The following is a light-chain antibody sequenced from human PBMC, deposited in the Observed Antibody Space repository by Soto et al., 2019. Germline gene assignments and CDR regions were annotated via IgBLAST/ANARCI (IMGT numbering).Light chain of an antibody. CDR3: QQYNSYSSLT. J-gene: IGKJ4*01. Sequence: DIQMTQSPSTLSASPGDRATITCRASQSISTCFAWYQQRLGEAPRLLIYDAASLESGVPSRFSGSGYGTDFTLTISSLQPDDFATYYCQQYNSYSSLTFGRGTKVDIK. V-gene: IGKV1-5*01. CDR2: DAA. CDR1: QSISTC.